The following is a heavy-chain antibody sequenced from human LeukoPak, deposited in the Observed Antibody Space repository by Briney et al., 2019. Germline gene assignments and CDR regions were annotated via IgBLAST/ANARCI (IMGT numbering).Heavy chain of an antibody. V-gene: IGHV1-2*02. Sequence: ASVTVSCKASGYTFTAYYMHWVRQAPGQGLEWMGWINPNTGGTNSAQRFQGRVTMTRDTSISTAYMELSRLTSDDTAVYYCARDMWQQFDWFDPWGQGTLVTVSS. CDR1: GYTFTAYY. CDR3: ARDMWQQFDWFDP. CDR2: INPNTGGT. J-gene: IGHJ5*02. D-gene: IGHD6-13*01.